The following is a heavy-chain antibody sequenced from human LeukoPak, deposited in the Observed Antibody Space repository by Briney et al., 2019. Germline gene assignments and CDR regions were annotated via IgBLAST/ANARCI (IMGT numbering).Heavy chain of an antibody. Sequence: GSLRLSCAASGFTFSNYGMNWVRQALGKGLEWISYVSYSSTTTYYADSVKGRFTISRDNAKNSLFLLMNSLRAEDTAVYYCARALTTLTYEGYWGQGTLVTVSS. CDR2: VSYSSTTT. CDR3: ARALTTLTYEGY. J-gene: IGHJ4*02. CDR1: GFTFSNYG. V-gene: IGHV3-48*01. D-gene: IGHD1-1*01.